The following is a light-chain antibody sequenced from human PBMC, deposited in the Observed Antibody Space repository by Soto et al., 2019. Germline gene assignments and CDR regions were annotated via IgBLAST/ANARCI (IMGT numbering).Light chain of an antibody. CDR2: GNS. V-gene: IGLV1-40*01. CDR1: SSNIGAGYD. CDR3: QSYDSSLSVV. J-gene: IGLJ2*01. Sequence: QSVLTQPPSVSGAPGQRVTISSTGSSSNIGAGYDVHWYQQLPGTVPQLLIYGNSKRPSGVPDRFSGSKSGTSASLAITGLQAEDEADYYCQSYDSSLSVVFGGGTKLTVL.